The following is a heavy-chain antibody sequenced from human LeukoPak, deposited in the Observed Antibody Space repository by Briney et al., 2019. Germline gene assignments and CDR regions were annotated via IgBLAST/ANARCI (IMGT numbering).Heavy chain of an antibody. Sequence: GGSLRLSCAASGFTLSNSWIHWVRQAPGKGLVWASRINSDGSTTTYADSVKGRFTISRDNAKNTLYLQMNSLRAEDTAVYYCARAARADCTSPTCHSWLAPWGQGTQVTVSS. V-gene: IGHV3-74*01. CDR1: GFTLSNSW. CDR2: INSDGSTT. J-gene: IGHJ5*02. D-gene: IGHD2/OR15-2a*01. CDR3: ARAARADCTSPTCHSWLAP.